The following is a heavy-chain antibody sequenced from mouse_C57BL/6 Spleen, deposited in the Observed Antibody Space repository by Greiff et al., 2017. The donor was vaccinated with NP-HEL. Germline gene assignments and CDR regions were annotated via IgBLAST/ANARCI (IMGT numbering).Heavy chain of an antibody. D-gene: IGHD4-1*01. CDR2: IHPNSGST. CDR1: GYTFTSYW. Sequence: QVQLQQPGAELVKPGASVKLSCKASGYTFTSYWMHWVKQRPGQGLEWIGMIHPNSGSTNYNEKFKSKATLTVDKSSSTAYMQLSSLTSEDSAVYYCAREGGKNWVYYFDYWGQGTTLTVSS. J-gene: IGHJ2*01. V-gene: IGHV1-64*01. CDR3: AREGGKNWVYYFDY.